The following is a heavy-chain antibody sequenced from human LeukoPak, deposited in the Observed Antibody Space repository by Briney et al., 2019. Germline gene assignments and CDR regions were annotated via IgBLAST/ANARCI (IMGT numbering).Heavy chain of an antibody. CDR3: ARGGGDYDDAFDI. Sequence: PSQTLSLTCTVSGGSISSGGYYWSWIRQHPGKGLEWIGYIYYSGSTYYNPSLKSRVTISVDTSKNQFSLKLSSVTAADTAVYYCARGGGDYDDAFDIWGQGTMVTVSS. CDR2: IYYSGST. CDR1: GGSISSGGYY. V-gene: IGHV4-31*03. D-gene: IGHD2-21*02. J-gene: IGHJ3*02.